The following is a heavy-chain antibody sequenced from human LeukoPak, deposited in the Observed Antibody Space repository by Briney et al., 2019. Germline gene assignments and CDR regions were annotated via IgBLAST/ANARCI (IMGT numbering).Heavy chain of an antibody. J-gene: IGHJ4*02. V-gene: IGHV3-30*03. CDR3: ATRGSDTVTAFDY. CDR2: ISYDGSNK. D-gene: IGHD4-17*01. Sequence: GRSLRLSCAASGFTFSSYGMHWVRQAPGKGLEWVAVISYDGSNKYYADSVKGRFTISRDNSKNTLYLQMNSLRAEDTAVYYCATRGSDTVTAFDYWGQGTLVTVSS. CDR1: GFTFSSYG.